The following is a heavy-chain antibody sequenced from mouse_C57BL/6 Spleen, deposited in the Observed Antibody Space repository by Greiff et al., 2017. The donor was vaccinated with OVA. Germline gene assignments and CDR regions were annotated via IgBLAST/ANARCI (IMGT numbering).Heavy chain of an antibody. CDR1: GFSFTTYA. J-gene: IGHJ1*03. D-gene: IGHD4-1*01. CDR3: VRQGRWDVWYFDV. V-gene: IGHV10-1*01. Sequence: DVKLVESGGGLVQPKGSLKLSCAASGFSFTTYAMNWVRQAPGKGLEWVARIRSKSNNYATYYADSVKDRFTISRDDSESMLYLQMNNLKTEDTAMYFCVRQGRWDVWYFDVWGTGTTVTVSS. CDR2: IRSKSNNYAT.